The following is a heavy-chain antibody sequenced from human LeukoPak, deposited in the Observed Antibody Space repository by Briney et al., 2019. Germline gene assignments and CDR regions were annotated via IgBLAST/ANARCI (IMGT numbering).Heavy chain of an antibody. CDR3: AKGFVFMDV. CDR1: GFTITVNS. Sequence: GGSLRLSCAASGFTITVNSMSWVRQAPGKGLEWVAVISYDGSNKYYADSVKGRFTISRDNSKNTLYLQMNSLRAEDTAVYYCAKGFVFMDVWGQGTTATVSS. D-gene: IGHD3-3*01. CDR2: ISYDGSNK. V-gene: IGHV3-30*18. J-gene: IGHJ6*02.